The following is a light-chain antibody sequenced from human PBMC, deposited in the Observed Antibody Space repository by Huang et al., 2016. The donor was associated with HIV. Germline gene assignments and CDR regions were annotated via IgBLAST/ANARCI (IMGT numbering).Light chain of an antibody. J-gene: IGKJ1*01. CDR1: QSVNSC. CDR3: HQYHDWPRT. CDR2: GAS. Sequence: EIVMTQSPASLPVSPGERATLSCRARQSVNSCLAWYQTKPGQAPRLLMYGASARATGVPPRFSGSGSGKNFRLTISSLQSEDFAFYYCHQYHDWPRTFGQGTKVEVK. V-gene: IGKV3-15*01.